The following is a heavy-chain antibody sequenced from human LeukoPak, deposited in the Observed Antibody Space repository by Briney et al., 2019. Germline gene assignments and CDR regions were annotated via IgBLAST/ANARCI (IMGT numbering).Heavy chain of an antibody. CDR3: ARPKIMVRGVIEPNDAFDI. J-gene: IGHJ3*02. CDR2: IIPIFGTA. V-gene: IGHV1-69*06. CDR1: GGTFSSYA. D-gene: IGHD3-10*01. Sequence: GASVKVSCKASGGTFSSYAISWVRQAPGQGLEWMGGIIPIFGTANYAQKFQGRVTITADKSTSTAYMELSSLRSEDTAVYYCARPKIMVRGVIEPNDAFDIWGQGTMVTVSS.